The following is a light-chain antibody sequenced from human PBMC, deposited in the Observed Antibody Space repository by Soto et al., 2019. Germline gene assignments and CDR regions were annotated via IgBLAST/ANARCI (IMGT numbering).Light chain of an antibody. CDR3: QQSYSTPYT. CDR1: QSISRY. CDR2: GAS. Sequence: DIQMTQSPSSLSASVGDRVTITCRASQSISRYLNWYQQKPGKAPKLLIYGASSLESGVPSKFSASGSGTDFTLTIGSLEPEDFATYYCQQSYSTPYTFGQGTKVDIK. V-gene: IGKV1-39*01. J-gene: IGKJ2*01.